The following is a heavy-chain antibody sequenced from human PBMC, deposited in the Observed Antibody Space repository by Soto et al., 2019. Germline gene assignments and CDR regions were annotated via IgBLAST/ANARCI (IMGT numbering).Heavy chain of an antibody. J-gene: IGHJ3*02. CDR2: ISSNGGST. CDR3: ARDRYQILKSYAFDI. D-gene: IGHD2-2*01. Sequence: GSLRLSCAASGFTFSSYATHWVRQAPGKGLEYVSAISSNGGSTYCANSVKGRFTISRDNSKNTLYLQMGSLRAEDMAVYYCARDRYQILKSYAFDIWGQGTMVTVSS. V-gene: IGHV3-64*01. CDR1: GFTFSSYA.